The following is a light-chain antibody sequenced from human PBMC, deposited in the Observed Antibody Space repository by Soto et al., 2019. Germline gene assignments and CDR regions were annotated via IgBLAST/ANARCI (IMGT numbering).Light chain of an antibody. CDR2: GAS. J-gene: IGKJ1*01. Sequence: EIVLTQSPGTLSLSPGERATLSCRASQSVSNNYLAWYQQKPGQAPRLLIYGASSRATGIPDRFSGSGSGTDFTLTISRLEPEDFAVYYCQQYGSSPSWTFGQGTKVEIK. CDR3: QQYGSSPSWT. CDR1: QSVSNNY. V-gene: IGKV3-20*01.